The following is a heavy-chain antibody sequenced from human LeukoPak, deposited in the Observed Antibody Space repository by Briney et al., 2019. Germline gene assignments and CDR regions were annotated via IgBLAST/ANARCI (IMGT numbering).Heavy chain of an antibody. CDR3: ARDTSGWAPFDY. CDR2: IYYSGST. Sequence: SETLSLTCTVSGGSISSYYWSWIRQPPGKGLEWIGYIYYSGSTNYNPSLKSRVTISVDTSKNQFSLKLSSVAAEDTAAYYCARDTSGWAPFDYWGQGTLVTVSS. J-gene: IGHJ4*02. D-gene: IGHD6-19*01. CDR1: GGSISSYY. V-gene: IGHV4-59*01.